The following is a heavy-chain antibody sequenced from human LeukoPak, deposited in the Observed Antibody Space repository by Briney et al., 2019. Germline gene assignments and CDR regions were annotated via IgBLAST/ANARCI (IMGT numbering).Heavy chain of an antibody. J-gene: IGHJ2*01. V-gene: IGHV4-39*01. D-gene: IGHD4-17*01. CDR1: GASISSSSYY. Sequence: SETLSLTCTVSGASISSSSYYWGWIRQPPGKGLEWIGSIYYSGSTYYNSSLKSRVTISVDTSKNQFSLKLSSVTAADTAVYYCARVSLPTEKNWYFDLWGRGTLVTVSS. CDR2: IYYSGST. CDR3: ARVSLPTEKNWYFDL.